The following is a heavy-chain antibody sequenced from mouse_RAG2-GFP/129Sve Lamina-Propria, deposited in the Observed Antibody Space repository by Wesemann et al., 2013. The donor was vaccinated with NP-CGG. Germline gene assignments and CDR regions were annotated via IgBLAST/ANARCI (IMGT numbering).Heavy chain of an antibody. CDR2: INPNNGGT. D-gene: IGHD1-1*01. V-gene: IGHV1-26*01. J-gene: IGHJ3*01. CDR1: GYTFTDYY. CDR3: ASPGYYGSSPWFAY. Sequence: EVQLQQSGPELVKPGASVKISCKASGYTFTDYYMNWVKQSHGKSLEWIGDINPNNGGTSYNQKFKGKATLTVDKSSSTAYMELRSLTSEDSAVYYCASPGYYGSSPWFAYWGQGDSGHCLC.